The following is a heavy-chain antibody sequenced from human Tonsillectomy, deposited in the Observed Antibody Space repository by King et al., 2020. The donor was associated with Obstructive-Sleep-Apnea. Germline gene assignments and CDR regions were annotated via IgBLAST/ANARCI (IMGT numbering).Heavy chain of an antibody. J-gene: IGHJ4*02. CDR2: IKSKTDGGTT. CDR1: GFTFSDAW. V-gene: IGHV3-15*01. CDR3: TTVGGGPTRNY. D-gene: IGHD3-16*01. Sequence: VQLVESGGGLVKPGGSLRLSCAASGFTFSDAWMNWVRQTPGKGLEWVGRIKSKTDGGTTDYAAPGQGRFNISRDDSKNTLFLQMNSLKTEDTAVYYCTTVGGGPTRNYWGQGTLVTVSS.